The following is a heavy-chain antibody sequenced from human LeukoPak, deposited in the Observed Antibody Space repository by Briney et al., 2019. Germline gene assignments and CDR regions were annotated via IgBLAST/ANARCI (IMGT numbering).Heavy chain of an antibody. V-gene: IGHV1-2*02. D-gene: IGHD2-8*01. CDR3: ARGDVVLMVYAAPEYYFDY. CDR2: INPNSGGT. J-gene: IGHJ4*02. Sequence: ASVNVSCKASGFTFTGYYMHWVRQAPGQGLEWMGWINPNSGGTNYAQKFQGRVTMTRDTSITTAYMELSRLGSDDTAVYYCARGDVVLMVYAAPEYYFDYWAQGTLVTVSS. CDR1: GFTFTGYY.